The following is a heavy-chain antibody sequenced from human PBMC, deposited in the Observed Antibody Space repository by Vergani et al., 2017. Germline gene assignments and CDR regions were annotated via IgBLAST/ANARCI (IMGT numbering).Heavy chain of an antibody. J-gene: IGHJ4*02. Sequence: QVQLQESGPGLVKPSETLSLTCTVSGASVNSYYWSWIRQPPATGLEWMGYVSFRGDTLYDPSVKGRMTISLNTSSNQFSLYLTSVTAADTAVSYCARSRIYYGAGSPDYWGQGTLVTVSS. CDR3: ARSRIYYGAGSPDY. D-gene: IGHD3-10*01. CDR1: GASVNSYY. CDR2: VSFRGDT. V-gene: IGHV4-59*02.